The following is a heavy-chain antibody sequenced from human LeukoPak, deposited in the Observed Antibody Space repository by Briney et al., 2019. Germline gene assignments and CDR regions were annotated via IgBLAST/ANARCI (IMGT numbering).Heavy chain of an antibody. CDR1: GYSISSGYY. J-gene: IGHJ4*02. CDR2: IYTSGST. D-gene: IGHD2-2*02. V-gene: IGHV4-4*07. CDR3: ARDTCSSTSCYKGSFDY. Sequence: SETLSLTCTVSGYSISSGYYWGWIRQPAGKGLEWIGRIYTSGSTNYNPSLKSRVTMSVDTSKNQFSLKLSSVTAADTAVYYCARDTCSSTSCYKGSFDYWGQGTLVTVSS.